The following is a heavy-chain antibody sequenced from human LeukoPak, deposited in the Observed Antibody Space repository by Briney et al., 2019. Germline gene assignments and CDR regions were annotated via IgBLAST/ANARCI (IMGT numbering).Heavy chain of an antibody. J-gene: IGHJ4*02. Sequence: PGGSLRLSCAASRFTFSSYGMHWVRQAPGKGLEWVAFIRFDGSYNYYADSVKGRFTISRDNSKNTLYLQMNSLRAEDTAVYYCAKEYTFHYSRIDYWGQGTLVTVSS. CDR3: AKEYTFHYSRIDY. CDR1: RFTFSSYG. CDR2: IRFDGSYN. D-gene: IGHD2-2*02. V-gene: IGHV3-30*02.